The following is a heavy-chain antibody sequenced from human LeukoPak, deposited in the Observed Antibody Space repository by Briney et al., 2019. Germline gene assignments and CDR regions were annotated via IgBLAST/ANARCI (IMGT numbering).Heavy chain of an antibody. J-gene: IGHJ4*02. D-gene: IGHD1-26*01. V-gene: IGHV1-2*02. CDR3: ARSRAAYSGSYAGDY. Sequence: GASVKVSCKASGYTFTGYYMHWVRQAPGQGLEWVGWINPNSGGTNYAQKFQGRVTMTRDTSISTAYMELSRLRSDDTAVYYCARSRAAYSGSYAGDYWGQGTLVTVSS. CDR2: INPNSGGT. CDR1: GYTFTGYY.